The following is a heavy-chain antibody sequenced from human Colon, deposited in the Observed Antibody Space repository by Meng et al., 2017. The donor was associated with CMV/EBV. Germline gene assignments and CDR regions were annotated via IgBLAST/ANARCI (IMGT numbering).Heavy chain of an antibody. CDR2: IKSKGSGGTT. CDR3: AWDIAFYLAK. V-gene: IGHV3-15*01. J-gene: IGHJ4*02. D-gene: IGHD3-3*02. CDR1: GLNFNDAW. Sequence: VELVGAGGGLGKPGESLRVSCVGSGLNFNDAWMSWVRQAPGKGLEWIGRIKSKGSGGTTDYAAPVKGRFIISRDDSKNTLYLQMNSLEIEDTAIYFCAWDIAFYLAKWGQGALVTVSS.